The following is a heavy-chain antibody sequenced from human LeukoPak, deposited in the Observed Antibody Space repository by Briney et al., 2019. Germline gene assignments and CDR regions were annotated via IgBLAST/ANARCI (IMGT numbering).Heavy chain of an antibody. J-gene: IGHJ6*04. CDR1: GFTFSSYS. D-gene: IGHD4-17*01. Sequence: GGSLRLSCAASGFTFSSYSMNWVRQAPGKGLEWVSSISSSSYIYYADSVKGRFTISRDNAKNSLYLQMNSLRAEDTAVYYCARVYGDYEIYYYYYYGMDVWGKGPTVTVSS. CDR3: ARVYGDYEIYYYYYYGMDV. V-gene: IGHV3-21*01. CDR2: ISSSSYI.